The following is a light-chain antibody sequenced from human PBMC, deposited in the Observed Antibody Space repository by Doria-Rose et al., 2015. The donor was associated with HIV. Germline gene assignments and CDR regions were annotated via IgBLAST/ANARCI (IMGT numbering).Light chain of an antibody. Sequence: EIVMTQSPGTLSLSPGDRATLSCRASQSFSSTYLAWYQQKPGQAPSLLIYDGSTRATGIPDRFSASGSGTDLTLTINRLEPEDFALYYCHQYGTSWTFGQGTKVEI. J-gene: IGKJ1*01. CDR1: QSFSSTY. CDR3: HQYGTSWT. CDR2: DGS. V-gene: IGKV3-20*01.